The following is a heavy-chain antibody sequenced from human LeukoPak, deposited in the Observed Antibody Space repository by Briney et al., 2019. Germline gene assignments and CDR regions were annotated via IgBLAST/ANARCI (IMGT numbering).Heavy chain of an antibody. CDR2: ISSSGSTI. CDR1: GFTFSSYE. CDR3: LAGYDILTGYYDAYYYYGMDV. J-gene: IGHJ6*04. D-gene: IGHD3-9*01. V-gene: IGHV3-48*03. Sequence: GGSLRLSCAASGFTFSSYEMNWVHQAPGKGLEWVSCISSSGSTIYYADSVKGRFTISRDNAKNSLYLQMNSLRAEDTAVYYCLAGYDILTGYYDAYYYYGMDVWGKGTTVTVSS.